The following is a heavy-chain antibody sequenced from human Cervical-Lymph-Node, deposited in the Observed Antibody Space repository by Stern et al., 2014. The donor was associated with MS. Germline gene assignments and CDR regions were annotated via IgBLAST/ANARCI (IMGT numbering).Heavy chain of an antibody. CDR1: GGTFSNYA. CDR2: TNPHFGTT. V-gene: IGHV1-69*01. D-gene: IGHD3-22*01. J-gene: IGHJ4*02. Sequence: QVQLVESGAEVKKPGSSVTVSCKASGGTFSNYAITWFRQAPGRGLEWMGDTNPHFGTTNYAQKFQGRVTMTAHESTATAYMELSGLRSEDTAVYYCAGDRHSSGFDHWGQGTLVTVSS. CDR3: AGDRHSSGFDH.